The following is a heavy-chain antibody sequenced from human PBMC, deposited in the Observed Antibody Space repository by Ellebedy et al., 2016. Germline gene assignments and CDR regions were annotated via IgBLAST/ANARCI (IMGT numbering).Heavy chain of an antibody. V-gene: IGHV4-30-4*01. CDR2: IYHFGHSGST. D-gene: IGHD5-12*01. CDR3: ARVATGD. Sequence: SETLSLXCTVSGASIISSDHYWSWIRQPPGKGLQWIGYIYHFGHSGSTYYKPSLKSRATISVDTSKNQFSLKLSSVTAADTAMYYCARVATGDWGQGTLVTVAS. CDR1: GASIISSDHY. J-gene: IGHJ4*02.